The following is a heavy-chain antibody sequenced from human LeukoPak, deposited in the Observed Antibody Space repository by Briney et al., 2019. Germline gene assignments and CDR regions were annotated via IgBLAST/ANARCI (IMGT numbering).Heavy chain of an antibody. CDR2: IGVGSGST. CDR3: AAERYSDSCCWFDP. CDR1: GFTFSSSA. V-gene: IGHV1-58*01. D-gene: IGHD6-13*01. Sequence: ASVKVSCKASGFTFSSSAVQWVRQARGQHLEWIGWIGVGSGSTSYAQEFQEGVTITRDMSTTTAYLELSSLRPEDTAVYYCAAERYSDSCCWFDPWGQGTLVTVSS. J-gene: IGHJ5*02.